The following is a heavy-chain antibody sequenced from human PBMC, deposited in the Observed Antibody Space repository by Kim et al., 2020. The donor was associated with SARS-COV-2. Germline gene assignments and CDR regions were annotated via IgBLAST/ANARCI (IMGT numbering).Heavy chain of an antibody. CDR2: VWYDGSNK. V-gene: IGHV3-33*01. CDR3: ASLRDASGSPSPGFDY. CDR1: GFTFSSYG. D-gene: IGHD3-10*01. J-gene: IGHJ4*02. Sequence: GGSLRLSCAASGFTFSSYGIHWVRQAPGKGLEWVAVVWYDGSNKYYADSVKGRFTISRDNSKNTLYLQMNSLRAEDTAVYYCASLRDASGSPSPGFDYWGQGTLVTVSS.